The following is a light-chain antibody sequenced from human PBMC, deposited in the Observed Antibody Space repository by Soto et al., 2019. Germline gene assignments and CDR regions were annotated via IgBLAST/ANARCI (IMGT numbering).Light chain of an antibody. V-gene: IGKV3-20*01. Sequence: EIVLTQSPGTLSLSPGERATLSCRASQSVSSIYLAWYQQKPGQAPRLLIYGAASRATGIPDKFSGSGSGTDLPLTISRLEPEDFAVYYCQQYGSSRWTFGQGTKVEL. CDR1: QSVSSIY. CDR3: QQYGSSRWT. J-gene: IGKJ1*01. CDR2: GAA.